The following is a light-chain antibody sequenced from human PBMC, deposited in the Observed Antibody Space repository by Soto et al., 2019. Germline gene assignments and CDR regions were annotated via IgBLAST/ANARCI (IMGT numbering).Light chain of an antibody. Sequence: QSALTQPASVSGSPGQSITISCTGTSSDVGSYNLVSWYQQHPGKAPKLMIYEGSKRPSWVSNRFSGYKSGNTASLTISGLQAEDEADYYCCSYAGSSTVVFGGGTKLTVL. CDR3: CSYAGSSTVV. CDR2: EGS. CDR1: SSDVGSYNL. J-gene: IGLJ2*01. V-gene: IGLV2-23*01.